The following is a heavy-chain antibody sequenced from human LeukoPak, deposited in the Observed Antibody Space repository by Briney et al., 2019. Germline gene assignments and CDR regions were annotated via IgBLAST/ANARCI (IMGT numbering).Heavy chain of an antibody. V-gene: IGHV3-23*01. J-gene: IGHJ3*02. CDR2: ISGSGGST. CDR1: GFTFSSYA. Sequence: HPGGSLRLSCAASGFTFSSYAMSWVRQAPGKGLEWVSAISGSGGSTYYADSVKGRFTISRDYSKNTLYLQMNSLRAEDTAVYYCARDSEQQLVLGAFDIWGQGSMVTVSS. CDR3: ARDSEQQLVLGAFDI. D-gene: IGHD6-13*01.